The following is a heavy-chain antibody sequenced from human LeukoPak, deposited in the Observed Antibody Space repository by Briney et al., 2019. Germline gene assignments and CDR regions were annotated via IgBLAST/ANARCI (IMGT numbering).Heavy chain of an antibody. CDR1: GFNINSYC. CDR2: ISSGGSYI. Sequence: GGSLRLSCEASGFNINSYCMNWVRQAPGKGPEWVASISSGGSYIHYADLVKGRFTISRDNAKNSLYLQMNSLRAEDTAVYYCARGSVWSGYYGVDVWGKGTTVTVSS. V-gene: IGHV3-21*01. J-gene: IGHJ6*04. CDR3: ARGSVWSGYYGVDV. D-gene: IGHD3-3*01.